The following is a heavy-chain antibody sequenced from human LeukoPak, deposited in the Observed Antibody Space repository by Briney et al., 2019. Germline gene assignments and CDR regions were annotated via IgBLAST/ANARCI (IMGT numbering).Heavy chain of an antibody. CDR2: INPSGGST. D-gene: IGHD1-26*01. V-gene: IGHV1-46*01. J-gene: IGHJ4*02. CDR3: ARISGSYWTFDY. CDR1: GYTFFSYY. Sequence: ASVKVCCKASGYTFFSYYMHWVRQAPGQWLEWMGIINPSGGSTSYAQKFQGRVTMTRDTSTSTVYMELSSLRSEDTAVYYCARISGSYWTFDYWGQGTLVTVSS.